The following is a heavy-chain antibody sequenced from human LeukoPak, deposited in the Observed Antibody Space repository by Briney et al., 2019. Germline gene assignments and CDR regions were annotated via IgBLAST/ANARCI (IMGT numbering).Heavy chain of an antibody. Sequence: PGGSLRLSCAASGFTVSGNYMSWVRQTPGKGLEWVSVIYSSGSTYYADSVKGRFTISRDNSKNTLYLQMNSLRAEDTAVYYCASGSSGWFPLGYMDVWGKGTTVTVSS. D-gene: IGHD6-19*01. J-gene: IGHJ6*03. CDR2: IYSSGST. V-gene: IGHV3-53*01. CDR1: GFTVSGNY. CDR3: ASGSSGWFPLGYMDV.